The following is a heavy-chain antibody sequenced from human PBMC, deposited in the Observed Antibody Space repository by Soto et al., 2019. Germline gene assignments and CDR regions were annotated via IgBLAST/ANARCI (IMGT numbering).Heavy chain of an antibody. D-gene: IGHD2-2*01. CDR2: ILPISGTA. CDR3: ARSQGSSTSLEIYYYYYYGMDV. J-gene: IGHJ6*02. V-gene: IGHV1-69*01. Sequence: QVQLVQSGAEVKKPGSSVKVSCKASGGTFSSYAISWVRQAPGQGLEWMGGILPISGTANYAQKFQGRVKITADESTSTAYMELSSLRSEDTAVYYCARSQGSSTSLEIYYYYYYGMDVWGQGTTVTVSS. CDR1: GGTFSSYA.